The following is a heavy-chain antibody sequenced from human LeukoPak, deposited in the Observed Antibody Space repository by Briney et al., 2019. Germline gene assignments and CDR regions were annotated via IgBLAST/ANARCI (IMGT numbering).Heavy chain of an antibody. Sequence: GSLRLSCAASGFTVSSNYMSWVRQAPGKGLEWIGSIYYSGSTYYNPSHKSRVTISVDTSKNQFSLSLSSVTAADTAVYHCARHSGIGMAQLYFDYWGQGTLVTVSS. CDR2: IYYSGST. V-gene: IGHV4-59*05. D-gene: IGHD1-26*01. CDR3: ARHSGIGMAQLYFDY. CDR1: GFTVSSNY. J-gene: IGHJ4*02.